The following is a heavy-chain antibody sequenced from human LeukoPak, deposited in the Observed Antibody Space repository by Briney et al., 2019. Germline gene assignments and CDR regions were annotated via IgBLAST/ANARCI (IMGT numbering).Heavy chain of an antibody. CDR1: GGSISSSSYY. CDR3: ATYRVGKGGFDI. CDR2: IYYSGST. D-gene: IGHD1-26*01. V-gene: IGHV4-39*01. Sequence: SETLSLTCTVSGGSISSSSYYWGWIRQPPGKGLEWIGSIYYSGSTYYNPSLKSRVTISVDTSKNQFSLKLSSVTAADTAVYYCATYRVGKGGFDIWGQGTMVTVSS. J-gene: IGHJ3*02.